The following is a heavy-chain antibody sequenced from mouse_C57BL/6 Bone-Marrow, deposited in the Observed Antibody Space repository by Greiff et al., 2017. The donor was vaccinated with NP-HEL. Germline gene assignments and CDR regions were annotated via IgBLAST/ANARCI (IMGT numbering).Heavy chain of an antibody. V-gene: IGHV1-15*01. CDR1: GYTFTDYE. CDR3: TRFPYGSSYCYAMDY. Sequence: QVQLQQSGAELVRPGASVTLSCKASGYTFTDYEMHWVKQTPVHGLEWIGAIDPETGGTAYNQKFKGKAILTADKSSSTAYMELRSLTSEDSAVYYCTRFPYGSSYCYAMDYWGQGTSVTVSS. D-gene: IGHD1-1*01. J-gene: IGHJ4*01. CDR2: IDPETGGT.